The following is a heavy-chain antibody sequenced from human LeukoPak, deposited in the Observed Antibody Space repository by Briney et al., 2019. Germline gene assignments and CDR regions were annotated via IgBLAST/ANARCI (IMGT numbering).Heavy chain of an antibody. CDR2: INHSGST. D-gene: IGHD5-18*01. Sequence: SETLSLTCAVYGGSFSSYYWSWIRQPPGKGLEWIGEINHSGSTNYNPSLKSRVTISVDTSKNQFSLKLSSVTAADTAVYYCARVPRGYRSRIAFDIWGQGTMVTVSS. CDR1: GGSFSSYY. J-gene: IGHJ3*02. CDR3: ARVPRGYRSRIAFDI. V-gene: IGHV4-34*01.